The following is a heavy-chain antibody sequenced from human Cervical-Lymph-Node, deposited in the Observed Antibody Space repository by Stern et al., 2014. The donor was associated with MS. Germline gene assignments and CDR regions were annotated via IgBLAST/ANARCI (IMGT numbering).Heavy chain of an antibody. D-gene: IGHD2-21*02. Sequence: EDQLVESGGGLVQPGGSLRLSWAASGFTFSSYWMHWVRQAPGQGLGWVSRINSDGSRPSYADPVKGQFTISSDNATKRGDMEMNSLRAEDTAVYYCARDPSYCGGDCYANWFDPWGQGTLVTVSS. J-gene: IGHJ5*02. V-gene: IGHV3-74*01. CDR1: GFTFSSYW. CDR2: INSDGSRP. CDR3: ARDPSYCGGDCYANWFDP.